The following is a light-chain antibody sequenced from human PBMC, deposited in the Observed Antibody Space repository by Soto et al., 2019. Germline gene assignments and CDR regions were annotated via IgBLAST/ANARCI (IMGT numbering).Light chain of an antibody. Sequence: QSVLTQPASVSGFPGQSITISCTGSSSNVGTYNLVSWFQQHPGEAPKLMIYEGSRRPSGVSNRFSGSKSGNTASLTISGLQAEDEADYDCCSYGDSDTMIFGGGTKLTVL. CDR1: SSNVGTYNL. CDR3: CSYGDSDTMI. J-gene: IGLJ2*01. V-gene: IGLV2-23*01. CDR2: EGS.